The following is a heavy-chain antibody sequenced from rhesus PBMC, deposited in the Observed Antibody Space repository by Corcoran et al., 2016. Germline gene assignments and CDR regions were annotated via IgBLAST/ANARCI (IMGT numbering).Heavy chain of an antibody. CDR3: AREGGYNFWSGYSPFDY. CDR1: GGSISSNY. CDR2: ISCSGGST. V-gene: IGHV4-173*01. J-gene: IGHJ4*01. D-gene: IGHD3-3*01. Sequence: QLQLQESGPGLVKPSETLSLTCAVSGGSISSNYWRWIPPPPGTGLGWLGRISCSGGSTDYNPSLKSRVTMSTDTSKNQFSLKLSSVTAADTAVYYCAREGGYNFWSGYSPFDYWGQGVLVTVSS.